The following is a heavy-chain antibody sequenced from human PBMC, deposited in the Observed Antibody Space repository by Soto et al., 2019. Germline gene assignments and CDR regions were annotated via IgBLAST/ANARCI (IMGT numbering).Heavy chain of an antibody. CDR1: GGTFNRYA. V-gene: IGHV1-69*01. Sequence: QVQLVQSGAEVKKPGSSVKVSCKASGGTFNRYAISWVRQAPGPGLEWMGGIIPIFGIGNDAQRFQGRVTITADEYTGTAYMELSSLRYEDTGVYYCAISAITLFGVVSIPPHYYSEMDVWGQGTTVSVSS. CDR2: IIPIFGIG. D-gene: IGHD3-3*01. CDR3: AISAITLFGVVSIPPHYYSEMDV. J-gene: IGHJ6*02.